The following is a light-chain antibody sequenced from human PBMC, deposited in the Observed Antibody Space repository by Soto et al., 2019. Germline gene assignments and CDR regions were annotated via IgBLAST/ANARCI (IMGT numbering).Light chain of an antibody. Sequence: DIQMTQSPSSLSASVGDRVTITCRASQSISSYLNWYQQKPGKAPKLLIYAASSLQSGVPSRFSGSGSGTDFTLTISRLQPEDFATYYCQQSHGTFGQGTKVEIK. CDR3: QQSHGT. CDR2: AAS. J-gene: IGKJ1*01. V-gene: IGKV1-39*01. CDR1: QSISSY.